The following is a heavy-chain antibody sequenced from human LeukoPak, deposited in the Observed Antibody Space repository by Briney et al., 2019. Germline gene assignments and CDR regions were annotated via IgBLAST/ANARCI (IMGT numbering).Heavy chain of an antibody. V-gene: IGHV3-7*01. D-gene: IGHD2-21*02. Sequence: PGGSLRLSCTASGFTFSNFWMGWVRQAPGKGLEWVANIKQDETEKFYLGSVKGRFTISRDNAKNSLYLQMNSLRAEDTAVYYCARSVVVTAIPGYWGQGTLVTVSS. J-gene: IGHJ4*02. CDR3: ARSVVVTAIPGY. CDR1: GFTFSNFW. CDR2: IKQDETEK.